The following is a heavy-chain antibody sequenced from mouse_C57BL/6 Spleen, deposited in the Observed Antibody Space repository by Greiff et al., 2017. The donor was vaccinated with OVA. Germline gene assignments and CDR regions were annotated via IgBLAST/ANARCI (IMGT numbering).Heavy chain of an antibody. CDR2: IYPRSGNT. CDR3: AAGGPYDGYYGGY. J-gene: IGHJ2*01. V-gene: IGHV1-81*01. CDR1: GYTFTSYG. D-gene: IGHD2-3*01. Sequence: VQGVESGAELARPGASVKLSCKASGYTFTSYGISWVKQRTGQGLEWIGEIYPRSGNTYYNEKFKGKATLTADKSSSTAYMELRSLTSEDSAVYFCAAGGPYDGYYGGYWGQGTTLTVSS.